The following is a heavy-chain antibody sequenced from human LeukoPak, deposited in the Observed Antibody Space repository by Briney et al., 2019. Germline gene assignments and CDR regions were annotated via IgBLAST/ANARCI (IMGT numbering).Heavy chain of an antibody. D-gene: IGHD3-10*01. Sequence: GGSLRLSCASSGFTFSKYWMHWVRQAPGQGLVWVSRINADGTGTNYADSVKGRLTISRDNAKNTLYLQMNSLRAEDTAVYFCARDIGAPDDYGGQGTLVTVSP. V-gene: IGHV3-74*01. CDR1: GFTFSKYW. J-gene: IGHJ4*02. CDR3: ARDIGAPDDY. CDR2: INADGTGT.